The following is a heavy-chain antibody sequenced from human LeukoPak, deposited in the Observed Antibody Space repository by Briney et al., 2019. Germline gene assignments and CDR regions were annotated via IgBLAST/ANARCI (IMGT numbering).Heavy chain of an antibody. V-gene: IGHV3-30-3*01. CDR3: ARDPVGA. CDR1: GFAFSSYA. J-gene: IGHJ4*02. D-gene: IGHD3-16*01. Sequence: PGGSLRLSCAASGFAFSSYAMHWVRQALGKGLEWVAVISYDGSNKYYADSVKGRFTISRDNSKNTLYLQMNSLRAEDTAVYYCARDPVGAWGQGTLVTVSS. CDR2: ISYDGSNK.